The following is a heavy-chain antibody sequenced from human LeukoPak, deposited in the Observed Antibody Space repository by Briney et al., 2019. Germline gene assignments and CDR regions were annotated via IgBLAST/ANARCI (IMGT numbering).Heavy chain of an antibody. CDR2: IYYSGST. CDR1: GFTFSDYY. CDR3: AREGGWGSGPDY. Sequence: GSLRLSCAASGFTFSDYYMSWIRQAPGKGLEWIGYIYYSGSTNYNPSLKSRVTISIDASKNQFSLRLSSVTAADTAVYYCAREGGWGSGPDYWGQGTLVTVSS. D-gene: IGHD2-15*01. J-gene: IGHJ4*02. V-gene: IGHV4-59*12.